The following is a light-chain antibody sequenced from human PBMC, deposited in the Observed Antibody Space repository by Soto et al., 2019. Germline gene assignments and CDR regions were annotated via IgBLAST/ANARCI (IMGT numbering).Light chain of an antibody. V-gene: IGKV1-39*01. Sequence: DIQMTQPSSSLSATVGNRYTITSAASQSISSYLNWYQKKPGKAPKILIYTASSLQSGVPSRFSGSGSGTDFTLTISSLQTEDFATYECQQRYTSTLTVGGGTQGEIK. CDR1: QSISSY. CDR2: TAS. CDR3: QQRYTSTLT. J-gene: IGKJ4*01.